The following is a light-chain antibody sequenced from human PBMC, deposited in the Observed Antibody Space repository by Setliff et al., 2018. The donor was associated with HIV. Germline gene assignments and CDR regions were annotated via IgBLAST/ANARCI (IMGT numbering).Light chain of an antibody. J-gene: IGKJ1*01. CDR1: QSVLYNSNY. CDR2: WAS. Sequence: DIVMTQSPDSLAVSLGERATINCKSSQSVLYNSNYLTWYQHKPGQPPKVLIYWASTRESGVPDRFSGSGSGTDFTLTISSLQAEDVAVYYCQQYYSTPWTFGQGTRWISN. CDR3: QQYYSTPWT. V-gene: IGKV4-1*01.